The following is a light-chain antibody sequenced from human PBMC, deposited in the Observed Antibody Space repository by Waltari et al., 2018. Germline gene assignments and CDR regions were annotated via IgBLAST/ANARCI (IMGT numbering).Light chain of an antibody. J-gene: IGLJ1*01. CDR3: CSYAGRYTNYV. CDR1: RSDVGAYDY. CDR2: DVT. Sequence: QSALTQPRSVSGSPGQSVTISCTGTRSDVGAYDYVSWSQQRPGNAPNLIIYDVTERPSGVPDRVSGSKSDNKASLTISGLQADDEADYYCCSYAGRYTNYVFGSGTKVTVL. V-gene: IGLV2-11*01.